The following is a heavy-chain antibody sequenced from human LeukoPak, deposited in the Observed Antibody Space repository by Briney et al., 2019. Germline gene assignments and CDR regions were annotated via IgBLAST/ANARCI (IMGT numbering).Heavy chain of an antibody. V-gene: IGHV4-4*07. D-gene: IGHD1-14*01. CDR2: IYTSGST. CDR1: GGSFRNYY. CDR3: ARQPPQYYGMDV. J-gene: IGHJ6*02. Sequence: AETLSLTCSVSGGSFRNYYWSGIRQPAGRGLEGIGRIYTSGSTIYNPSVKSRVTMSVDTSNNQFSLKLTSVTAADTAVYYCARQPPQYYGMDVWGQGTTVTVSS.